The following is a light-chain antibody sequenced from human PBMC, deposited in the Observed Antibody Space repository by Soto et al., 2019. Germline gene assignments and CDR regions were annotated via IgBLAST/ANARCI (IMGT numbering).Light chain of an antibody. CDR1: QGISSY. CDR2: AAS. CDR3: QQYYSYPLT. J-gene: IGKJ3*01. V-gene: IGKV1-8*01. Sequence: AIRMTQSPSSFSASTGDRVTITCRASQGISSYLAWYQQKPGKAPKVLIYAASTLQSGVPSRFSGSGSGTDFTLTISCLQSEDFATDYCQQYYSYPLTFGPGTKVDIK.